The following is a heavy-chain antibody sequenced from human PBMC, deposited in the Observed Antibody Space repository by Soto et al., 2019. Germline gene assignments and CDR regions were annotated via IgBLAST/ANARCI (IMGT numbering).Heavy chain of an antibody. CDR3: ARAWAAGYYNYYYYGMDV. V-gene: IGHV1-8*01. D-gene: IGHD3-9*01. J-gene: IGHJ6*02. Sequence: GASVKVSCKASGYTFTSYDINWVRQATGQGLEWMGWMNPNSGNTGYAQKFQGRVTMTRNTSISTAYMELSSLRSEDTAVYYCARAWAAGYYNYYYYGMDVWGQGTTVNVS. CDR2: MNPNSGNT. CDR1: GYTFTSYD.